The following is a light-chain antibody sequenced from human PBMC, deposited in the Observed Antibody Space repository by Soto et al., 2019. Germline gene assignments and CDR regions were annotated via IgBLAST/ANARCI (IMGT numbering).Light chain of an antibody. CDR3: QQYNNWPQT. Sequence: EIVMTQSPATLSVSPGERATLSCRASQSVSSNLAWYQQKPGQAPRLLIYGASTRATGIPARLIGSGSGTEFTLTISSLQSEDFAVYYCQQYNNWPQTFGQGTKVEIK. CDR2: GAS. V-gene: IGKV3-15*01. J-gene: IGKJ1*01. CDR1: QSVSSN.